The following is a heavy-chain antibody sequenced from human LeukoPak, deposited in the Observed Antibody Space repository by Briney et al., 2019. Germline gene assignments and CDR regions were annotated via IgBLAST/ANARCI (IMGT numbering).Heavy chain of an antibody. CDR1: GFIVSGNH. J-gene: IGHJ4*02. CDR2: VYSVGAT. Sequence: GGSLRLSCAASGFIVSGNHMNWVRLAPGKGLEWVSIVYSVGATYYEDSVKGRFTISRDDSKNTLFLQMDSLRAEDTAVYYCAKGGFGRPFDYWGQGTLVTVSS. CDR3: AKGGFGRPFDY. D-gene: IGHD3-10*01. V-gene: IGHV3-66*01.